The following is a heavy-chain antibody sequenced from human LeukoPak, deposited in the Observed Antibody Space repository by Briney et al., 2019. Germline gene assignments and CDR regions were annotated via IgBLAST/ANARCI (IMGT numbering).Heavy chain of an antibody. V-gene: IGHV3-11*05. J-gene: IGHJ4*02. CDR1: GFTVSSNY. Sequence: GGSLRLSCAASGFTVSSNYMSWVRQAPGKGLEWVLYISSSSTYTKYADSVKGRFTIFRDNAKNSLFLQMNSLRAEDTAVYYCARAGGGSASYFAYWGQGALVTVSS. CDR2: ISSSSTYT. CDR3: ARAGGGSASYFAY. D-gene: IGHD6-19*01.